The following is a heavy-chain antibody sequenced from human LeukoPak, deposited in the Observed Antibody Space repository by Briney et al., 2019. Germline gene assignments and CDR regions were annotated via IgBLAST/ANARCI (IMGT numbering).Heavy chain of an antibody. D-gene: IGHD3-10*01. CDR1: GGSISSYY. V-gene: IGHV4-59*01. CDR2: IYYSGST. Sequence: PSETLSLTCTVSGGSISSYYWSWIRQPPGKGLEWIGYIYYSGSTNYNPSLKSRVTISVDTSKNQFSLKLSSVTAADTAVYHCARAGYYGSGSYYHYWGQGTLVTVSS. CDR3: ARAGYYGSGSYYHY. J-gene: IGHJ4*02.